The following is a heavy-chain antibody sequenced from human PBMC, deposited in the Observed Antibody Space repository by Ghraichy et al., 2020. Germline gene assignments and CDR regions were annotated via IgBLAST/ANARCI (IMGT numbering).Heavy chain of an antibody. CDR2: VYITGTA. V-gene: IGHV4-61*02. J-gene: IGHJ2*01. D-gene: IGHD2-21*01. CDR1: GASIDRDPYY. CDR3: ARERMKVGGRMWGSGRTDAFNL. Sequence: SQTLSLTCLVSGASIDRDPYYWSWIRQPAGGGLEWIGRVYITGTATYNPSFEGRVSMSMERAHNQFTLRVTSVTASDAAVYYCARERMKVGGRMWGSGRTDAFNLWGRGILVTVSS.